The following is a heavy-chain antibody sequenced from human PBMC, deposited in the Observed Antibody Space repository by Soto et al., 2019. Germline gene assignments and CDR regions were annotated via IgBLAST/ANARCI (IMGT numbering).Heavy chain of an antibody. Sequence: QVHLVQSGPEVKKPGASVQISCKASGYTFTAYYLHWVRQAPGQGLEWMGLINPNDAYTTYAQKFQGRVTMTRDTSTDTVSLDLSRLMFEDTAVYYCARESIVGASLSTWGQGTLVTVSS. V-gene: IGHV1-46*01. CDR1: GYTFTAYY. D-gene: IGHD1-26*01. CDR3: ARESIVGASLST. CDR2: INPNDAYT. J-gene: IGHJ5*02.